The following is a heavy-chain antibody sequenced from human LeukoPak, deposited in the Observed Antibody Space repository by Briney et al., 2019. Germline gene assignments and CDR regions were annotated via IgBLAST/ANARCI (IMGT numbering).Heavy chain of an antibody. CDR2: IKQDGSEK. CDR1: GFTFSSYW. D-gene: IGHD6-13*01. V-gene: IGHV3-7*01. CDR3: ARDYGKAAAFMDV. Sequence: GGSLRLSCAASGFTFSSYWMSWVRQAPGKGLEWVANIKQDGSEKYYVDSVKGRFTISRDNAKNSLYLQMNSLRAEDTAVYYCARDYGKAAAFMDVWGQGTSVTVSS. J-gene: IGHJ6*02.